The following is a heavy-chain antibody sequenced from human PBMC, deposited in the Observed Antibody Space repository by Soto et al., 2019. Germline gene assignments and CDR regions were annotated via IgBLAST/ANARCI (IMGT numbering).Heavy chain of an antibody. D-gene: IGHD2-2*02. CDR2: ISGSGVHT. Sequence: EVQLLESGGGLVQPGGSLRLSCEVSGFSFSTYGMSWVRQAPGKGLEWVSAISGSGVHTYYADSVKGRFTMSRDNSKNMLYLQMNSLRADDTAVYYCAKDMYCTSTSCYRDYYDYGMDVWGQGTTVTVSS. CDR1: GFSFSTYG. CDR3: AKDMYCTSTSCYRDYYDYGMDV. V-gene: IGHV3-23*01. J-gene: IGHJ6*02.